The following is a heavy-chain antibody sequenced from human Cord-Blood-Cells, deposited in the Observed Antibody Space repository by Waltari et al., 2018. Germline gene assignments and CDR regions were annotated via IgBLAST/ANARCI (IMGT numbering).Heavy chain of an antibody. J-gene: IGHJ4*02. D-gene: IGHD5-18*01. CDR2: SNAGNGNT. V-gene: IGHV1-3*01. CDR3: ARRGYSYGYSSDY. CDR1: GYTFTSYA. Sequence: QVQLVQSGAEVKKPGASVKVSCKASGYTFTSYAMHWVRQAPGQRLEWMGWSNAGNGNTKYSQKFQGRVTITRDTSASTAYMELSSLRSEDTAVYYCARRGYSYGYSSDYWGQGTLVTVSS.